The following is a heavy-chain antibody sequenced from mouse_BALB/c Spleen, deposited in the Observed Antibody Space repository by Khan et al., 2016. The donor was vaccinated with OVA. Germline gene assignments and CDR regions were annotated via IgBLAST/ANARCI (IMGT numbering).Heavy chain of an antibody. J-gene: IGHJ2*01. CDR1: GYSITSDYG. CDR2: ISYSGST. Sequence: EVELVESGPGLVKPSQSLSLTCTVSGYSITSDYGWYLIRQFPGNKLEWVGYISYSGSTNYNPSLKSRISITRDTSKNQFFLQLNSVTTEDTATYYCAKTARINYWGQGTTLTVSS. CDR3: AKTARINY. V-gene: IGHV3-2*02. D-gene: IGHD1-2*01.